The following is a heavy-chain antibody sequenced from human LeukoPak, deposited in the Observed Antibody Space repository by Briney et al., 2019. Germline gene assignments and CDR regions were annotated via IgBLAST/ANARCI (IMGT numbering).Heavy chain of an antibody. CDR1: GFTFSSYC. CDR2: ISSSSSYI. D-gene: IGHD3-22*01. CDR3: ARDYYYDSGGYYSNFDY. J-gene: IGHJ4*02. V-gene: IGHV3-21*01. Sequence: GGSLRLSCAASGFTFSSYCMNWARQAPGRGLEWVSAISSSSSYIYYADSVKGRFTISRDNAKNSLYLQMNSLRAEDTAVYYCARDYYYDSGGYYSNFDYWGQGTLVTVSS.